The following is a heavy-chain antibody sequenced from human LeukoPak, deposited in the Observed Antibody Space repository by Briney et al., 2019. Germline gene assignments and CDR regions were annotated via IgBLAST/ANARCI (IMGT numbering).Heavy chain of an antibody. D-gene: IGHD5-24*01. V-gene: IGHV3-21*01. CDR3: ARGPVEMATMYFDY. Sequence: GGTLRLSCAASGFTFSSYSMNWVRQAPGKGLEWVSSISSSSSYIYYADPVKGRFTISRDNAKNSLYLQMNSLRAEDTAVYYCARGPVEMATMYFDYWGQGTLVTVSS. J-gene: IGHJ4*02. CDR1: GFTFSSYS. CDR2: ISSSSSYI.